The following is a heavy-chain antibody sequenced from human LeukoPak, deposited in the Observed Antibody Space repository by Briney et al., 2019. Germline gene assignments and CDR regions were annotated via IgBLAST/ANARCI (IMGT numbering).Heavy chain of an antibody. CDR1: GFTFSSYW. J-gene: IGHJ3*02. CDR3: ARVSGSSWYGAFDI. CDR2: IKQDGSEK. Sequence: GGSLRLSCAASGFTFSSYWMSWVRQAPGKGLEWVANIKQDGSEKYYVDSVKGRSTISRDNAENSLYLQMNSLRAEDTAVYYCARVSGSSWYGAFDIWGQGTMVTVSS. V-gene: IGHV3-7*01. D-gene: IGHD6-13*01.